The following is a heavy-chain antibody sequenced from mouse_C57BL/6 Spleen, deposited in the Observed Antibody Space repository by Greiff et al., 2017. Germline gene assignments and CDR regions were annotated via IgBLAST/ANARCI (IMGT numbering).Heavy chain of an antibody. CDR2: IRNKANNHAT. J-gene: IGHJ2*01. V-gene: IGHV6-6*01. D-gene: IGHD1-1*01. Sequence: DVKLVESGGGLVQPGGSMKLSCAASGFTFSDAWMDWVRQSPEKGLEWVAEIRNKANNHATYYAESVKGRFTISRDDSKSSVYLQMNSLRAEDTGIYCCTSTIYYYGSRFDYWGQGTTLTVSS. CDR3: TSTIYYYGSRFDY. CDR1: GFTFSDAW.